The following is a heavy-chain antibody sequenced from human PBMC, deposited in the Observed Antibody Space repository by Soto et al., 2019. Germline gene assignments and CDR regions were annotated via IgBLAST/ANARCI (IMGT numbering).Heavy chain of an antibody. CDR2: INHSGST. J-gene: IGHJ3*02. D-gene: IGHD2-15*01. Sequence: QVQLQQWGAGLLKPSETLSLTCAVHGGSFSGYYWSWIRQPPGKGLEWIGEINHSGSTNYNPSLKSRVTISVDTSKNQFSLKLSSVTAADTAVYYCAEGYCSGGSCYGDAFDIWGQGTMVTVSS. CDR3: AEGYCSGGSCYGDAFDI. V-gene: IGHV4-34*01. CDR1: GGSFSGYY.